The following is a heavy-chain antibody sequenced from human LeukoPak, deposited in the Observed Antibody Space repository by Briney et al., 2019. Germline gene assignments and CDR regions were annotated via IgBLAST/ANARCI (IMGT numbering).Heavy chain of an antibody. CDR2: IKHDGSEE. CDR3: AREPGIAARRLYNWFDP. Sequence: GGSLRLSCAASGFTFNTFWMSWVRQAPGKGLEWVANIKHDGSEEYYVDSVKGRFTISRDNAKNSLYLQMNSLRAEDTAVYYCAREPGIAARRLYNWFDPWGQGTLVTVSS. D-gene: IGHD6-6*01. J-gene: IGHJ5*02. V-gene: IGHV3-7*01. CDR1: GFTFNTFW.